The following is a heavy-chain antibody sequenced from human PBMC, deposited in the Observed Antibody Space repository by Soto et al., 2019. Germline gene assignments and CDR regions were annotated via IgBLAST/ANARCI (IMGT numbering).Heavy chain of an antibody. CDR1: GGSFSGYY. J-gene: IGHJ4*02. Sequence: SETLSLTCAVYGGSFSGYYWSWIRQPPGKGLEWIGEINHSGSTNYNPSLKSRVTISVDTSKNQFSLKLSSVTAADTAVYHCASPKFGELLYYWGQGTLVTVSS. D-gene: IGHD3-10*01. V-gene: IGHV4-34*01. CDR3: ASPKFGELLYY. CDR2: INHSGST.